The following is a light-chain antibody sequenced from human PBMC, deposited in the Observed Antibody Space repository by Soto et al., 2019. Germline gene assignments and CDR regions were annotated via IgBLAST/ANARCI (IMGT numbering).Light chain of an antibody. Sequence: QAVLTQPASVSGSHGQSITISCTGPSSDVGGYDSVSWYQKQPDKAPKLIIYGVTNRPSGVSSRFSGSKSGNTASLTISGLRTDDEADYFCFSYTSRATVVFGTGTKLTVL. J-gene: IGLJ1*01. CDR1: SSDVGGYDS. CDR3: FSYTSRATVV. CDR2: GVT. V-gene: IGLV2-14*01.